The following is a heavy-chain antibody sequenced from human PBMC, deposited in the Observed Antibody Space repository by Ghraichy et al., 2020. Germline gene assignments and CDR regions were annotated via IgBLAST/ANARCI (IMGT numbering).Heavy chain of an antibody. CDR2: IKQDGSEK. V-gene: IGHV3-7*01. J-gene: IGHJ4*02. Sequence: GGSLRLSCVASGFTFSTYWMTWVRQAPGKGLEWVANIKQDGSEKAYGDSVEGRYTISRDNAENSLSLQMNSLRAEDTAVYFCARVSDTTAHYPQFFFDYWGQGTLVTVSS. CDR3: ARVSDTTAHYPQFFFDY. D-gene: IGHD3-3*01. CDR1: GFTFSTYW.